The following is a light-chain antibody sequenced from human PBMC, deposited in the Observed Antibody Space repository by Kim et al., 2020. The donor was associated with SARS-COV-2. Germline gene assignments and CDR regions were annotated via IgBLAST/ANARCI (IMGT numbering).Light chain of an antibody. Sequence: QRGTIACSGSSSSIGDYPVSWYQQLPGMAPKHIIYGDDQRPSGVPDRISGSKAGTSAALAISGLQSGDDGDYFCATWDDNLYGRVFGGGTQLTVL. CDR3: ATWDDNLYGRV. CDR2: GDD. J-gene: IGLJ3*02. CDR1: SSSIGDYP. V-gene: IGLV1-44*01.